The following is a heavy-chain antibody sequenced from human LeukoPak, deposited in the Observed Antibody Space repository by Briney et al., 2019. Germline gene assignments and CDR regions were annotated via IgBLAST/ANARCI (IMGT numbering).Heavy chain of an antibody. D-gene: IGHD3-22*01. V-gene: IGHV3-43*01. CDR1: GFTFDDYT. Sequence: GGSLRLSCAASGFTFDDYTMHWVRQAPGKGLEWVSLISWDGGSTYYADSVKGRFTISRDNSKNSLYLQMNSLRTEDTALYYCAKEWAPYYYDSSGHRRGGFDYWGQGTLVTVSS. J-gene: IGHJ4*02. CDR3: AKEWAPYYYDSSGHRRGGFDY. CDR2: ISWDGGST.